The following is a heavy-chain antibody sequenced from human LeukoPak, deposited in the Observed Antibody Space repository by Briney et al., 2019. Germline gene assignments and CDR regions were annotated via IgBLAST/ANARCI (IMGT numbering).Heavy chain of an antibody. CDR2: VYYSGST. J-gene: IGHJ4*02. D-gene: IGHD3-10*01. V-gene: IGHV4-59*01. CDR1: GGSFEHYF. Sequence: IPSETLSLTCTVSGGSFEHYFWSWIRQPPGKGLEWIGYVYYSGSTDYSPSLKRRLTISADTSKNQFSLKLSSVTAADTAVYYCASHRRSHGSEYWGQGTLVTVSS. CDR3: ASHRRSHGSEY.